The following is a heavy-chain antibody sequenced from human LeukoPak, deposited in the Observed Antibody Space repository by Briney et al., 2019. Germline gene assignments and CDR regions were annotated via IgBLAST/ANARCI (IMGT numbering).Heavy chain of an antibody. J-gene: IGHJ6*03. V-gene: IGHV3-7*01. CDR2: IKEDGSEI. CDR3: ARGARPYSSSWYVYYYYYMDV. CDR1: AFTFSNYW. D-gene: IGHD6-13*01. Sequence: QPGGSLRLSCAASAFTFSNYWMSWVRQAPGKGLEWVANIKEDGSEINYADSVKGRFTISRDNSKNTLYLQMNSLRAEDTAVYYCARGARPYSSSWYVYYYYYMDVWGKGTTVTVSS.